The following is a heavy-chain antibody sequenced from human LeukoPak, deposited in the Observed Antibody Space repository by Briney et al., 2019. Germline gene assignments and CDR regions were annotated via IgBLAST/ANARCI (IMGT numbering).Heavy chain of an antibody. CDR3: AKGGVKYCSSTSCYATQFDY. CDR1: GFTFSSYA. J-gene: IGHJ4*02. D-gene: IGHD2-2*01. V-gene: IGHV3-23*01. CDR2: ISGSGGST. Sequence: PGGSLRLSCAASGFTFSSYAMSWVRQAPGKGLEWVSAISGSGGSTYYADSVKGRFTISRDNSKNTLYLQMNSLRAEDTAVYYCAKGGVKYCSSTSCYATQFDYWGQGTLVTVSS.